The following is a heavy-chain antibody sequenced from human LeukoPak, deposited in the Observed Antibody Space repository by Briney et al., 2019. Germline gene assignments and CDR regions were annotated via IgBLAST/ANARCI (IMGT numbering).Heavy chain of an antibody. CDR1: GYSFTSYW. V-gene: IGHV5-51*01. CDR2: IYPGDSDT. Sequence: GESLKISCKGSGYSFTSYWIGWVRQMPGKGLEWMGIIYPGDSDTRYSPSFQGQVTMSADKSISTAYRQWSSLKASDTAMYYCARHEYGLNNWFDPWGQGTLVTVSS. J-gene: IGHJ5*02. CDR3: ARHEYGLNNWFDP. D-gene: IGHD4-17*01.